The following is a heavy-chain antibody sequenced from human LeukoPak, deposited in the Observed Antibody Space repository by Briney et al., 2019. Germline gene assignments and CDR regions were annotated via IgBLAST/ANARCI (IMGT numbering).Heavy chain of an antibody. CDR3: ATDTYSGSYRWFDP. V-gene: IGHV1-24*01. CDR2: FDPEDGET. CDR1: GYTLTELS. Sequence: ASVKVSCKVSGYTLTELSMHWVRQAPGKGLDWMGGFDPEDGETIYAQKFQGRVTMTEGTSTDTAYMELSSLRSEDTAVYYCATDTYSGSYRWFDPWGQGTLVTVSS. D-gene: IGHD1-26*01. J-gene: IGHJ5*02.